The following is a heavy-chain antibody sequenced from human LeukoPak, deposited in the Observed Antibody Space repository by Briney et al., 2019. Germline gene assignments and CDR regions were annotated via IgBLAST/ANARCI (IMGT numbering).Heavy chain of an antibody. V-gene: IGHV7-4-1*02. J-gene: IGHJ4*02. Sequence: ASVTVSCTASGYTFTSYAMNWVRQAPGQGLEWMGWINTNTGNPTYAQGFTGRFVFSLDTSVSTAYLQISSLKAEDTAMYYCARGLRHTDYWGQGTLVTVSS. CDR1: GYTFTSYA. CDR2: INTNTGNP. CDR3: ARGLRHTDY.